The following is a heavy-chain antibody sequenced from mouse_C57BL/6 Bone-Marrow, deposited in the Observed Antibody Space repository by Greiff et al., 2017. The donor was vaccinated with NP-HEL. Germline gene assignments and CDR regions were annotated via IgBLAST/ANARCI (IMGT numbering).Heavy chain of an antibody. Sequence: EVMLVESGGGLVKPGGSLKLSCAASGFTFSDYGMHWVRQAPEKGLEWVAYISSGSSTIYYAATVKGRFTISRDNAKNTLFLQMTSLRSEDTAMYYCARETTVVAVDYWGQGTTLTVSS. CDR3: ARETTVVAVDY. CDR1: GFTFSDYG. V-gene: IGHV5-17*01. D-gene: IGHD1-1*01. J-gene: IGHJ2*01. CDR2: ISSGSSTI.